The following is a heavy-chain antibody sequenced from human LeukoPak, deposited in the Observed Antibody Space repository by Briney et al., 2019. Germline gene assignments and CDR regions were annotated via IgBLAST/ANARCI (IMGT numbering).Heavy chain of an antibody. V-gene: IGHV3-30*02. D-gene: IGHD3-22*01. CDR2: IRYDGSNK. Sequence: GGSLRLSCAASGFTFSSYGMHWVRQAPGKGLEWVAFIRYDGSNKYYADSVKGRFTISRDNSKNTLYLQMNSLRAEDTAVYYCARELSHDSSGYYPLYYYYGMDVWGQGTTVTVSS. J-gene: IGHJ6*02. CDR3: ARELSHDSSGYYPLYYYYGMDV. CDR1: GFTFSSYG.